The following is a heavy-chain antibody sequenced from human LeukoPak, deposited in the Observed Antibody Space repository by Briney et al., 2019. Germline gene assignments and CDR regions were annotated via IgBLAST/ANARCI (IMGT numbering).Heavy chain of an antibody. Sequence: GASVKVSCKASGYTFTGYYMHWVRQAPGQGLEWMGWINPNSGGTNYAQKFQGRVTMTRDTSISTAYMELSRLRSDDTAVYYCARISSWYAALFDYWGQGTLVTVSS. J-gene: IGHJ4*02. V-gene: IGHV1-2*02. D-gene: IGHD6-13*01. CDR2: INPNSGGT. CDR3: ARISSWYAALFDY. CDR1: GYTFTGYY.